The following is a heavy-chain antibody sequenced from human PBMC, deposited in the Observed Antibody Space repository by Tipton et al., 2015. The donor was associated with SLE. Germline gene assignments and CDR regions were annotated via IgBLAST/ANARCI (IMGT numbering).Heavy chain of an antibody. CDR2: IYTSGST. D-gene: IGHD3-3*01. CDR1: GGSISSYY. Sequence: TLSLTCTVSGGSISSYYWSWIRQPAGKGLEWIGRIYTSGSTNYNPSLKSRVTMSVDTSKNQFSLKLSSVTAADTAVYYCARARGSSFGVINYYFDYWGQGTLVTVSS. CDR3: ARARGSSFGVINYYFDY. J-gene: IGHJ4*02. V-gene: IGHV4-4*07.